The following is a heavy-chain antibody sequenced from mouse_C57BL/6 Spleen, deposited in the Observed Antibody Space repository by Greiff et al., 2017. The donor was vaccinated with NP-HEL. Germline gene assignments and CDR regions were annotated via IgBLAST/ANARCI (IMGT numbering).Heavy chain of an antibody. CDR1: GYTFTSYW. Sequence: QVQLQQPGAELVMPGASVKLSCKASGYTFTSYWMHWVKQRPGQGLEWIGEIDPSDSYTNYNQKFKGKSTLTVDKSSSTAYMQLSSLTSEDSAVYYCARRDTTVVDWYFDVWGTGTTVTVSS. D-gene: IGHD1-1*01. CDR2: IDPSDSYT. J-gene: IGHJ1*03. CDR3: ARRDTTVVDWYFDV. V-gene: IGHV1-69*01.